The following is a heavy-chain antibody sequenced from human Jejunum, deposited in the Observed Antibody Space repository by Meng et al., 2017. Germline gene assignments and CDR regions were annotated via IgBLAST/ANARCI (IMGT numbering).Heavy chain of an antibody. J-gene: IGHJ6*02. V-gene: IGHV3-53*01. D-gene: IGHD3-16*01. Sequence: VRRVTSGVDVKKPGSSVKVACNVSGGPFKTYVISRVRQAPGKGLEWISGILSDGGTFYTESVKGRFTSSRDNSKNTLYLQMNSLRAEDTALYYCAKDLHYFSAMDVWGQGTTVTVSS. CDR2: ILSDGGT. CDR3: AKDLHYFSAMDV. CDR1: GGPFKTYV.